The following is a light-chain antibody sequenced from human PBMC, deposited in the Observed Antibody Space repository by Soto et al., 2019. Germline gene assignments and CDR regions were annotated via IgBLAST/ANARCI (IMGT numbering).Light chain of an antibody. CDR1: SSDVGGYNY. V-gene: IGLV2-14*01. J-gene: IGLJ1*01. Sequence: QSALTQPASVSGSPGQSITISCTGTSSDVGGYNYVSWYQHHPGKAPRLMIYEANNRPSGVSHRFSGSRSGNTASLTISGLQAEDEADYYCSSYTSGSTLYVFGTGTKLTVL. CDR2: EAN. CDR3: SSYTSGSTLYV.